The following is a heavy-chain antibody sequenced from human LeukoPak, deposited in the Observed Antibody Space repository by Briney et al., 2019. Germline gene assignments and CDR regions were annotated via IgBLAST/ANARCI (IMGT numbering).Heavy chain of an antibody. CDR3: ARASVGCSSTSCYSTQFDY. V-gene: IGHV4-34*01. CDR2: INHRGST. CDR1: GGSFSGYY. J-gene: IGHJ4*02. Sequence: SETLSLTCAVYGGSFSGYYWSWIRQPPGKGQEWIGEINHRGSTNYNPSLKSRVTISVDTSKNQFSLKLSSVTAADTAVYYCARASVGCSSTSCYSTQFDYWGQGTLVTVSS. D-gene: IGHD2-2*01.